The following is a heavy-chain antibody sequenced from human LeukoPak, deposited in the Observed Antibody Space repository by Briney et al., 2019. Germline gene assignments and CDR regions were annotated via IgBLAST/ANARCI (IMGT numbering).Heavy chain of an antibody. Sequence: ASVKVSCKASGGTFSSYAISWVRQATGQGLEWMGWMNPNSGNTGYAQKFQGRVTMTRNTSISTAYMELSSLRSEDTAVYYCARRLTRLKSSSVAYWGQGTLVTVSS. D-gene: IGHD4/OR15-4a*01. J-gene: IGHJ4*02. CDR3: ARRLTRLKSSSVAY. CDR2: MNPNSGNT. V-gene: IGHV1-8*02. CDR1: GGTFSSYA.